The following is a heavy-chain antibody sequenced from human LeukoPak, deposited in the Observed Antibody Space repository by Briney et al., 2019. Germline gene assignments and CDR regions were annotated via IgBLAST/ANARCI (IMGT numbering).Heavy chain of an antibody. Sequence: GGSLRLSCAASGFTFSDYAMSWVRQAPGTGLEWVSTISGSGGTTYYADSVKGRFTISRDNSKNTLYLQMNSLRPEDTAVYYCAKLHNLNCDYWGLGSLATVSS. V-gene: IGHV3-23*01. CDR1: GFTFSDYA. J-gene: IGHJ4*02. D-gene: IGHD1-14*01. CDR3: AKLHNLNCDY. CDR2: ISGSGGTT.